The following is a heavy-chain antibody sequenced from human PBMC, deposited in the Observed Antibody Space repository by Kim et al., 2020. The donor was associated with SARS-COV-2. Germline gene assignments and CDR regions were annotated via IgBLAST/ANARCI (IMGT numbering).Heavy chain of an antibody. CDR3: ARGRSSVVPAALGAYYYYYYGMDV. Sequence: SETLSLTCAVYGGSFSGYYWSWIRQPPGKGLEWIGEINHSGSTNYNPSLKSRFTISVDTSKNQFSLKLSSVNAEDTAVYYCARGRSSVVPAALGAYYYYYYGMDVWGQGTTVSVSS. CDR2: INHSGST. V-gene: IGHV4-34*01. CDR1: GGSFSGYY. D-gene: IGHD2-2*01. J-gene: IGHJ6*02.